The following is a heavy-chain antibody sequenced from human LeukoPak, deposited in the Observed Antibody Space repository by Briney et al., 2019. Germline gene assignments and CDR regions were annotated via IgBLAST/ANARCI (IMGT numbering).Heavy chain of an antibody. D-gene: IGHD3-22*01. J-gene: IGHJ4*02. CDR3: ARQVTHYYGSGGFYFDS. Sequence: PSETLSLTCTVAGGSLSSSNYCWGWLRQPPGRGREWIGTIFYTGNTYYNPSLKSRVTISVDTSKNKFSLKLNSVTAADTTVYYCARQVTHYYGSGGFYFDSWGQGTLVTVSS. CDR1: GGSLSSSNYC. CDR2: IFYTGNT. V-gene: IGHV4-39*01.